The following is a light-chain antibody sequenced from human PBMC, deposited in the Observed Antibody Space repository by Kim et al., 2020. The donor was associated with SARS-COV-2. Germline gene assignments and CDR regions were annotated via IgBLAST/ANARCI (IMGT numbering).Light chain of an antibody. V-gene: IGLV3-1*01. CDR2: QDK. J-gene: IGLJ2*01. CDR1: NLGEKF. CDR3: QAWDSSVV. Sequence: SYELTQPPSVSVSPGQAASISCSGNNLGEKFVSWYQQKPGQSPELVIYQDKKRPSGIPERFSGSTSGNTATLTISGTQAVDEGDYYCQAWDSSVVFCGGT.